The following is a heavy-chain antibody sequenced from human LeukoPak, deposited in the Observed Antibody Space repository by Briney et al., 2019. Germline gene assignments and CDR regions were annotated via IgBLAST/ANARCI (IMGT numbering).Heavy chain of an antibody. J-gene: IGHJ6*04. CDR3: ARDNQDIVVVVAATGSAGYGMDV. V-gene: IGHV3-21*01. CDR1: GFTFSSYS. CDR2: ISSSGSYI. D-gene: IGHD2-15*01. Sequence: GGSLRLSCAASGFTFSSYSMNWVRPAPGRGLEWVSSISSSGSYIYYADSVKGRFTIYRDNAKNSLYLQMNSLRAEDTAVYYCARDNQDIVVVVAATGSAGYGMDVWGKGTTVTVSS.